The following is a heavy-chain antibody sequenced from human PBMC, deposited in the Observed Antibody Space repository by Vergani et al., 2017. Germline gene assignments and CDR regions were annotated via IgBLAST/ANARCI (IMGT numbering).Heavy chain of an antibody. V-gene: IGHV4-38-2*02. Sequence: QVQLQESGPGLVKPSQTLSLTCTVSGGSISSGYYWGWIRQPPGKGLEWIGSIYHSGSTYYNPSLKSRVTISVDTSKNQFSLKLSSVTAADTAVYYCATPAYCGGDCYIGYYYGMDVWGQGTTVTVSS. D-gene: IGHD2-21*02. J-gene: IGHJ6*02. CDR2: IYHSGST. CDR1: GGSISSGYY. CDR3: ATPAYCGGDCYIGYYYGMDV.